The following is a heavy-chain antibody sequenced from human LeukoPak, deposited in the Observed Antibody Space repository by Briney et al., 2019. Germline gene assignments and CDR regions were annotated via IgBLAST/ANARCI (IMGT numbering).Heavy chain of an antibody. Sequence: WASVKVSCKASGYTFTGYYMQWVRQAPGQGLEWMGWINPNSGGTNYAQKFQGRVTMTRDTSISTAYMELSRLRSDDTAVYYCARGDSGSYYRLLYWGQGTLVTVSS. D-gene: IGHD1-26*01. CDR2: INPNSGGT. CDR3: ARGDSGSYYRLLY. V-gene: IGHV1-2*02. CDR1: GYTFTGYY. J-gene: IGHJ4*02.